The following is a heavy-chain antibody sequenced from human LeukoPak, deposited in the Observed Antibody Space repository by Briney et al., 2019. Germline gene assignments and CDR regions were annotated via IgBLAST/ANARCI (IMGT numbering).Heavy chain of an antibody. CDR1: GFSFSAYW. Sequence: GGSLRLSCAASGFSFSAYWMTWVRQAPGTGLEWVANINPAGSETYYVDPVKGRFSVSRDNAKNLVYLQMNSLRAEDTAVYHCARFGYVAAVDVWGQGTPVTVSS. CDR2: INPAGSET. V-gene: IGHV3-7*01. D-gene: IGHD2-15*01. CDR3: ARFGYVAAVDV. J-gene: IGHJ4*02.